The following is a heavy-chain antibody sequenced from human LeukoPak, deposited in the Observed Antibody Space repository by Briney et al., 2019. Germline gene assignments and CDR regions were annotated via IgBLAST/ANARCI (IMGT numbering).Heavy chain of an antibody. Sequence: SVKVSCKASGGTFSGYALTWVRQAPGQGPEWMGGIIPIYDTATYAERFQGRLTLTADKSTGTAYMQLTGLRSEDTALYYCARGVRGVIDYWGQGTLVTVSS. D-gene: IGHD3-10*01. CDR2: IIPIYDTA. J-gene: IGHJ4*02. CDR3: ARGVRGVIDY. CDR1: GGTFSGYA. V-gene: IGHV1-69*06.